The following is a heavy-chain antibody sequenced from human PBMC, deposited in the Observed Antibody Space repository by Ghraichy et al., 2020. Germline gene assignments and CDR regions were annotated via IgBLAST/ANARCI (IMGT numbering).Heavy chain of an antibody. CDR3: ARERASYGYYYYGMDV. CDR1: GYTFTGYY. V-gene: IGHV1-2*04. J-gene: IGHJ6*02. Sequence: ASVKVSCKASGYTFTGYYMHWVRQAPGQGLEWMGWINPNSGGTNYAQKFQGWVTMTRDTSISTAYMELSRLRSDDTAVYYCARERASYGYYYYGMDVWGQGTTVTVSS. D-gene: IGHD5-18*01. CDR2: INPNSGGT.